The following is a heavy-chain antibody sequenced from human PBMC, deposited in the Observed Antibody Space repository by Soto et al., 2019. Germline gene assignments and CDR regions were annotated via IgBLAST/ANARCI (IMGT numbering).Heavy chain of an antibody. J-gene: IGHJ4*02. Sequence: GGSLRLSCSVSGFTFSAYWMHWVRQVPGKGLTWVSRISDDGTNTTYADSVKGRFVISRDNAKNTLYLQMNTLRADDSALYYCARGARVSSTGTGAHWGRGTLVTVSS. CDR3: ARGARVSSTGTGAH. V-gene: IGHV3-74*01. CDR2: ISDDGTNT. CDR1: GFTFSAYW. D-gene: IGHD2-15*01.